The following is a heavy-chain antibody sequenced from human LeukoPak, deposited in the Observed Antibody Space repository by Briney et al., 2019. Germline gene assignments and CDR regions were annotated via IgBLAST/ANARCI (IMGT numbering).Heavy chain of an antibody. J-gene: IGHJ6*02. Sequence: GASVKVSCKASGYTFTSYGISWVGQAPGQGLEWMGWISAYNGNTNYAQKLQGRVTMTTDTSTSTAYMELRSLRSDDTAVYYCARQVGGYCSSTSCYNYYYGMDVWGQGTTVTVSS. CDR3: ARQVGGYCSSTSCYNYYYGMDV. CDR2: ISAYNGNT. CDR1: GYTFTSYG. V-gene: IGHV1-18*01. D-gene: IGHD2-2*02.